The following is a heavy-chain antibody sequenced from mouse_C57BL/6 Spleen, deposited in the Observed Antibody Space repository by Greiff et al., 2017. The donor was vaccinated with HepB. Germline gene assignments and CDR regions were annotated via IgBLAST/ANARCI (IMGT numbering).Heavy chain of an antibody. CDR2: IDPEDGET. CDR3: ADYYGSSYAWFAY. Sequence: VQLQQSGAELVKPGASVKLSCTASGFNIKDYYMHWVKQRTEQGLEWIGRIDPEDGETKYAPKFQGKATITADTSSNTAYLQLSSLTSEDTAVYFCADYYGSSYAWFAYWGQGTLVTVSA. J-gene: IGHJ3*01. D-gene: IGHD1-1*01. CDR1: GFNIKDYY. V-gene: IGHV14-2*01.